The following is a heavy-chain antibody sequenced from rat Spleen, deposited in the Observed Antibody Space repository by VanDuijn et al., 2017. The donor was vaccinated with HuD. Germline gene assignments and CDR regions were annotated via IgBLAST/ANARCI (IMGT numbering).Heavy chain of an antibody. J-gene: IGHJ2*01. Sequence: EVQLVESGGGLVQPGRSMKLSCAASGLSFSNYDMAWVRQAPKKGLEWVATIIYDGSRTYYRDSVKGRFTISRDNAKSTLYLQMDSLRSEDTATYYCATHNNIGTTNYFDYWGQGVMVTVSS. D-gene: IGHD1-5*01. CDR1: GLSFSNYD. V-gene: IGHV5S10*01. CDR2: IIYDGSRT. CDR3: ATHNNIGTTNYFDY.